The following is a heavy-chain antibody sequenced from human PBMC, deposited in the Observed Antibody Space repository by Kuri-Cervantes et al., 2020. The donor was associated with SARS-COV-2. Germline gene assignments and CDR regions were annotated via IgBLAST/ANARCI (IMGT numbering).Heavy chain of an antibody. CDR3: ATGVTIFGVAPGSY. D-gene: IGHD3-3*01. CDR1: GYTLTSYG. Sequence: ASVKVSCKASGYTLTSYGISWVRQAPGQGLEWMGWISAYSGNTNYARKLQGRVTMTTDTSTSTAYMELRSLRSDDTAVYYCATGVTIFGVAPGSYWGQGTLVTVSS. CDR2: ISAYSGNT. V-gene: IGHV1-18*01. J-gene: IGHJ4*02.